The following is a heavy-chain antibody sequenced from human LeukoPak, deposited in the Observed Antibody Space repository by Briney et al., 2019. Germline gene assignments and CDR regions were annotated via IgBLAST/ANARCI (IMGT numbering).Heavy chain of an antibody. Sequence: RASVKVSCKVSGYTLTELSMHWVRQAPGKGLEWMGGFDPEDGETIYAQKFQGRVTMTEDTSTDTAYMELSSLRSEDTAVYYCATSALSGVVIIRYFQHWGQGTLVTVSS. D-gene: IGHD3-3*01. V-gene: IGHV1-24*01. CDR1: GYTLTELS. CDR3: ATSALSGVVIIRYFQH. CDR2: FDPEDGET. J-gene: IGHJ1*01.